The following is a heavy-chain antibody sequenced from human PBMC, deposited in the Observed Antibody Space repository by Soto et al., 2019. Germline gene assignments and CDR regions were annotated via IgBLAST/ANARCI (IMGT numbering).Heavy chain of an antibody. CDR1: GYTFATYG. D-gene: IGHD6-13*01. Sequence: QVQLVQSGAEVKEPGASVKVSCKASGYTFATYGISWVRQAPGQGLEWMGWISAYNGNTNYAEKLQGRLTMTTDTSTTTAYMELRSLRSDDTAVYYCAREQPPGHFYCGMDVWARGPRSPSP. CDR3: AREQPPGHFYCGMDV. J-gene: IGHJ6*02. CDR2: ISAYNGNT. V-gene: IGHV1-18*01.